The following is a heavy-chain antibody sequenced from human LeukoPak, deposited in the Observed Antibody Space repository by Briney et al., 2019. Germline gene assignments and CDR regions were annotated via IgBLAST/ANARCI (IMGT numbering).Heavy chain of an antibody. J-gene: IGHJ6*03. CDR1: GFTLSSHS. Sequence: GGSLRLSCAASGFTLSSHSMNWVRQAPGKGLEWVSSISSSSSYIYYADSVKGRFTISRDNDKNSLYLQMNSLRAEDTAVYYCARAEGDYYYYFYMDVWGKGTTVTVSS. CDR2: ISSSSSYI. V-gene: IGHV3-21*01. CDR3: ARAEGDYYYYFYMDV.